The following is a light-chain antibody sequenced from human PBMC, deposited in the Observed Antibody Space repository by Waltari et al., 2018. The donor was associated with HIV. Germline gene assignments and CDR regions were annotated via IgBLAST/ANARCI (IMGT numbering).Light chain of an antibody. V-gene: IGKV4-1*01. CDR3: QQYYSSPLT. Sequence: DIVMTQSPDSLTVSLGERATLNCKSRQSVLYSSNNKNYLAWYQQKPGQPPNLLIYWASTRESGVPDRFSGSGSGTDFTLTISTLQAEDVAVYYCQQYYSSPLTFGGGTKVEIK. CDR2: WAS. CDR1: QSVLYSSNNKNY. J-gene: IGKJ4*01.